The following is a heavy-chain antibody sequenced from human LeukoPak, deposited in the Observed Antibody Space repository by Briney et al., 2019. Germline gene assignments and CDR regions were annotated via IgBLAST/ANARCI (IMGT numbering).Heavy chain of an antibody. V-gene: IGHV1-46*01. D-gene: IGHD3-22*01. CDR1: GYTFTSYY. J-gene: IGHJ4*02. Sequence: EASVKVSCKASGYTFTSYYMHWVRQAPGQGLEWMGIINPSGGRTSYAQKFQGRVTMTRDMSTSTVYMELSSLRSEDTAVYYCARGPGEGGSSGYYYGKPEDPAEYHFDYWGQGTLVTVSS. CDR3: ARGPGEGGSSGYYYGKPEDPAEYHFDY. CDR2: INPSGGRT.